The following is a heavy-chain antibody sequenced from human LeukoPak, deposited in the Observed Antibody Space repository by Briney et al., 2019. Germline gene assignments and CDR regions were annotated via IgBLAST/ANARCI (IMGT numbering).Heavy chain of an antibody. CDR3: TRVTNSGYDSGNLDY. D-gene: IGHD5-12*01. CDR1: GFTLSTYA. J-gene: IGHJ4*02. V-gene: IGHV3-21*01. CDR2: ISSSSSYI. Sequence: KPGGSLRLSCAASGFTLSTYAMSWVRQAPGKGLEWVSFISSSSSYIYYADSVKGRFTISRDNAKKSLFVQMNSLRAEDTAVYYCTRVTNSGYDSGNLDYWGQGTLVTVSS.